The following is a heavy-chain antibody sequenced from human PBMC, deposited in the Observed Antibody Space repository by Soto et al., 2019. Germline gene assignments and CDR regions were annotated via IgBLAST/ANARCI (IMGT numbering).Heavy chain of an antibody. J-gene: IGHJ3*02. CDR1: GFTFSSYS. V-gene: IGHV3-21*01. D-gene: IGHD2-2*01. CDR3: ARDSYCSSPSCYSDAFDI. Sequence: GESLKISCAASGFTFSSYSMNWVRQAPGKGLEWVSSITSSSSYIYYADSVKGRFTISRDNAKNSLYLQMNSLRAEDTAVYYCARDSYCSSPSCYSDAFDIWGQGTMVTVSS. CDR2: ITSSSSYI.